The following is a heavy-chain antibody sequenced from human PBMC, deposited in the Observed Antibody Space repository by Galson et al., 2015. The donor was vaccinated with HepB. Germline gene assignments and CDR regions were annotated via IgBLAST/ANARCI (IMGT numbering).Heavy chain of an antibody. D-gene: IGHD6-13*01. Sequence: SVKVSCKASGGTFSSYGISWVRQAPGQGLEWMGGIIPIFGIVNYAQKFQERVTITRDMSTSTAYMELSSLRFEDMAVYYCVTGQRYSSNWGQGTLVTVSS. CDR1: GGTFSSYG. J-gene: IGHJ4*02. CDR2: IIPIFGIV. CDR3: VTGQRYSSN. V-gene: IGHV1-69*10.